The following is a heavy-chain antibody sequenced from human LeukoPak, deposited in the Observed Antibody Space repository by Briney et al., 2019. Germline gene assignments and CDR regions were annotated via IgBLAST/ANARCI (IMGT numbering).Heavy chain of an antibody. CDR1: GGSISSSY. CDR2: IYYSGST. CDR3: ARHTLISSAGFDY. D-gene: IGHD6-13*01. J-gene: IGHJ4*02. V-gene: IGHV4-59*08. Sequence: PSETLSLTCTVSGGSISSSYWSWIRQPPGKGLEWIGYIYYSGSTNYNPSLKSRVTISVDTSKNQFSLKLSSVTAADTAVYYCARHTLISSAGFDYWGQGTLLTVSS.